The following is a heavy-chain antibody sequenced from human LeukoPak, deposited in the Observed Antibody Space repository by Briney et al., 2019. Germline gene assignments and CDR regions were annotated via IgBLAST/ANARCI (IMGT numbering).Heavy chain of an antibody. Sequence: PGGSLRLSCAASGFTFSSYEMNWVRQAPGGGLEWVSYISSSGSTIYYADSVKGRFTISRDNAKNSLYLQMNSLRAEDTAVYYCARVVPIHYFDYWGQGTLVTVSS. D-gene: IGHD3-3*01. J-gene: IGHJ4*02. CDR3: ARVVPIHYFDY. CDR1: GFTFSSYE. CDR2: ISSSGSTI. V-gene: IGHV3-48*03.